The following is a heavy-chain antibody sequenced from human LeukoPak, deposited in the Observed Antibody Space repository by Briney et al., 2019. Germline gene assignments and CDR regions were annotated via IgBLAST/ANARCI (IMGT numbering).Heavy chain of an antibody. D-gene: IGHD1-26*01. CDR3: ARDLDSGSYFSPGFDY. CDR1: GFTFSGHW. J-gene: IGHJ4*02. Sequence: GGSLRLSCVASGFTFSGHWMHWVRQAPGKGLVWVSSISSSSSYIYYADSVKGRFTISRDNAKNSLYLQMNSLRAEDTAVYYCARDLDSGSYFSPGFDYWGQGTLVTVSS. V-gene: IGHV3-21*01. CDR2: ISSSSSYI.